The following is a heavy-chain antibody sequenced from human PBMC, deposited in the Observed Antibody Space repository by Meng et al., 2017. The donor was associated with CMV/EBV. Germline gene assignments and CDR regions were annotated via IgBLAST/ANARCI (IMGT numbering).Heavy chain of an antibody. CDR3: ATVPYYDSSGYSPDFDY. Sequence: YTLTELSRHWVRQAPGKGLEWMGGFDPEDGETIYAQKFQGRVTMTEDTSTDTAYMELSSLRSEDTAVYYCATVPYYDSSGYSPDFDYWGQGTLVTVSS. V-gene: IGHV1-24*01. CDR2: FDPEDGET. D-gene: IGHD3-22*01. J-gene: IGHJ4*02. CDR1: YTLTELS.